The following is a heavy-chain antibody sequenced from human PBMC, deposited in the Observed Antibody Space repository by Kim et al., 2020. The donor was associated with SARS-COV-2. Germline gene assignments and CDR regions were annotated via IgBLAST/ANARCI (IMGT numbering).Heavy chain of an antibody. CDR2: INHSGST. V-gene: IGHV4-34*01. CDR1: GGSFSGYY. CDR3: AAPKFIAAAGQFDY. Sequence: SETLSLTCAVYGGSFSGYYWSWIRQPPGKGLEWIGEINHSGSTNYNPSLKSRVTISVDTSKNQFSLKLSSVTAADTAVYYCAAPKFIAAAGQFDYWGQGTLVTVSS. D-gene: IGHD6-13*01. J-gene: IGHJ4*02.